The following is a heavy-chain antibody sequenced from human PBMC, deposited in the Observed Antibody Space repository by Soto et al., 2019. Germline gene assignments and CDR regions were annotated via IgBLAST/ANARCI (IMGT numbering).Heavy chain of an antibody. CDR3: ARGRKNDYVGGSYRYTKSYFAF. Sequence: GSLRLSSTASGFPFISYSMNWVRQPPGKGLEWIGYIYYSGSTYYNPSLKSRVTISVDTSKNQFSLKLSSVTAADTAVYYCARGRKNDYVGGSYRYTKSYFAFWGQGPLVPVSP. V-gene: IGHV4-59*12. J-gene: IGHJ4*02. D-gene: IGHD3-16*02. CDR2: IYYSGST. CDR1: GFPFISYS.